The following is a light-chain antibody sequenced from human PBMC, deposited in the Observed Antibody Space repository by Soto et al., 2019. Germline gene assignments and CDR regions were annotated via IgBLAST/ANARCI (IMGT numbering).Light chain of an antibody. CDR2: TAS. Sequence: DIQMTQSPSSVSASVGDRVTITCRASQRVSTWLAWYQQKPGKAPNLLIYTASSLQSGVPSRFSGSGSGTHFTLTISSLQPEDFGTYFCQQTNTFPYTFGQGTKLEIK. V-gene: IGKV1D-12*01. J-gene: IGKJ2*01. CDR3: QQTNTFPYT. CDR1: QRVSTW.